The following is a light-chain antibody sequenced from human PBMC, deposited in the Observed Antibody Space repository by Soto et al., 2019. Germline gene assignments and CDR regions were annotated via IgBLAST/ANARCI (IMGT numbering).Light chain of an antibody. CDR2: YDS. Sequence: SSELTQPPSVSVAPGETARITCGGNNIGSKSVHWYQQRPGQAPVVVIYYDSDRPSGIPERFSGSNSGNTATLTISRVEAGDEADYYCQVWDSSTDHVVFGGGTKVTVL. CDR1: NIGSKS. CDR3: QVWDSSTDHVV. V-gene: IGLV3-21*04. J-gene: IGLJ2*01.